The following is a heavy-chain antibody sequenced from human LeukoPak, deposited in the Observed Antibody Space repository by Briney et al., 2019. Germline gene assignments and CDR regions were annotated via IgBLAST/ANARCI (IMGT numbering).Heavy chain of an antibody. CDR3: AGRGLTIYY. J-gene: IGHJ4*02. CDR2: ISGNGGST. D-gene: IGHD3-3*01. V-gene: IGHV3-23*01. Sequence: PGGSLRLSCAASGFTFSSFAMSWVRQAPGKGLEWVSSISGNGGSTYYADSVKGRFTISRDNSKNTLYLQVNNLRAEDTAVYFCAGRGLTIYYWGQGTLVTVSS. CDR1: GFTFSSFA.